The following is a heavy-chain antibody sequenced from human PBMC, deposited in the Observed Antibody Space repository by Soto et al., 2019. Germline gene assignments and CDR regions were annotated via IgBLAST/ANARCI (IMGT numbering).Heavy chain of an antibody. D-gene: IGHD3-10*01. CDR3: GRDWVWFGAHPIDN. J-gene: IGHJ4*02. CDR1: GYTLSNYG. V-gene: IGHV3-30*03. CDR2: ISYDGSIE. Sequence: QVQLVESGGGVVQPGRSLRLSCAASGYTLSNYGMHWVRQAPGKGLDWVAVISYDGSIEYYSESVKGRFTMSRDNSENTVYLQMNSLRTEDTAVYFCGRDWVWFGAHPIDNWGQGTLVTVSS.